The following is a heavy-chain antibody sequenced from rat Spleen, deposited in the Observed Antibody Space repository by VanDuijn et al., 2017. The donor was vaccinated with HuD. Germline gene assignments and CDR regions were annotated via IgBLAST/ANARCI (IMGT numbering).Heavy chain of an antibody. D-gene: IGHD1-2*01. CDR1: GFSLTSYH. CDR2: IWTGGST. J-gene: IGHJ4*01. CDR3: ARDRGYSSPYVMDA. V-gene: IGHV2-43*01. Sequence: QVQLKESGPGLVQPSQTLSLTCTVSGFSLTSYHITWVRQPPGKGLEWMGVIWTGGSTAYNSLLKSRLNISRDTSKSQVFLKMNSLQSEDTATYYCARDRGYSSPYVMDAWGQGTSVTVSS.